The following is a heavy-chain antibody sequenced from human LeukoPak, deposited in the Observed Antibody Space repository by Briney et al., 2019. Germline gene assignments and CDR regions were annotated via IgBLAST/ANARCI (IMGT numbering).Heavy chain of an antibody. Sequence: GGSLRLSCTASGFTFGDYAMSWVRQAPGKGLEWVGFIRSKAYGGTTEYAASVKGRFTIPRDDSKSIAYLQMNSLKTEDTAVYYCTREQVHHYYYYYYMDVWGKGTTVTVSS. D-gene: IGHD1-14*01. J-gene: IGHJ6*03. CDR2: IRSKAYGGTT. V-gene: IGHV3-49*04. CDR3: TREQVHHYYYYYYMDV. CDR1: GFTFGDYA.